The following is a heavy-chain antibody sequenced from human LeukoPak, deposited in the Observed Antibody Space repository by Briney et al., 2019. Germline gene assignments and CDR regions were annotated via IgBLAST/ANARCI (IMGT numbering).Heavy chain of an antibody. D-gene: IGHD3-10*01. CDR3: ARDSYQDYYGRFDP. CDR2: IWDDGNNK. Sequence: GRSLRLSCVASGFTFSSYGMHWVRQAPGKRLEWVAVIWDDGNNKRYANSVNGRFTISRDNSENTLYLQMNGLTAEDTAMYYCARDSYQDYYGRFDPWGQGTLVIVSS. CDR1: GFTFSSYG. V-gene: IGHV3-33*08. J-gene: IGHJ5*02.